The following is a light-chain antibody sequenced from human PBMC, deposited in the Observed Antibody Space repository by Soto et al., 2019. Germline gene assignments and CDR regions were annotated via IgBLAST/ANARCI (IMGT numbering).Light chain of an antibody. CDR2: TNN. CDR1: YSNIGSNT. CDR3: QSYDNSLSGSWV. J-gene: IGLJ3*02. Sequence: QSALTQPPSASGTPGQRVTISCSGSYSNIGSNTVNWYQQFPGAAPKLLISTNNQRPSGVPDRFSGSKSGTSASLAINGLQAEDEAHYYCQSYDNSLSGSWVFGGGTKLTVL. V-gene: IGLV1-44*01.